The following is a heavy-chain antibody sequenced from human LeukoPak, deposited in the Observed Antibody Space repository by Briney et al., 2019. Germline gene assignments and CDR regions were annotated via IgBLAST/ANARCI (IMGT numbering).Heavy chain of an antibody. D-gene: IGHD3-10*01. CDR1: GFTLSSYG. J-gene: IGHJ6*02. V-gene: IGHV3-30*18. CDR3: AKAGGPGTYYYYYGMDV. CDR2: ISYDGSNK. Sequence: GRSLRLSCAASGFTLSSYGMHWVRQGPGKGLEWVAVISYDGSNKYYAGSVKGRFTISRDNSKNTLNLQMNSLRAEDTAVYYCAKAGGPGTYYYYYGMDVWGQGTTVTVSS.